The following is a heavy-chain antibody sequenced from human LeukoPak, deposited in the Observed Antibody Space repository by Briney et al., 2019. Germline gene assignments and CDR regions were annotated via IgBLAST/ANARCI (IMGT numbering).Heavy chain of an antibody. Sequence: SVKVSCKASGGTFSSYAISWVRQAPGQGLEWMGGIIPIFGTANYAQKFRGRVTITTDESTSTAYMELSSLRSEDTAVYYCATSYDSSGYYPAPWGQGTLVTVSA. V-gene: IGHV1-69*05. J-gene: IGHJ5*02. D-gene: IGHD3-22*01. CDR3: ATSYDSSGYYPAP. CDR2: IIPIFGTA. CDR1: GGTFSSYA.